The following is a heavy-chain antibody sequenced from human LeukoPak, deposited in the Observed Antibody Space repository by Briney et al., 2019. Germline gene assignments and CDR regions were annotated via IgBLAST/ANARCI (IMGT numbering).Heavy chain of an antibody. J-gene: IGHJ4*02. Sequence: KPGGSLRLSCAASGFTFSSYSMNWVRQASGKGLEWVSSISSSSSYIYYADSVKGRFTISRDNAKNSLYLQMNSLRAEDTAVYYCVRDDSSGYYYYFDYCGQGTLVTVSS. CDR3: VRDDSSGYYYYFDY. CDR2: ISSSSSYI. V-gene: IGHV3-21*01. CDR1: GFTFSSYS. D-gene: IGHD3-22*01.